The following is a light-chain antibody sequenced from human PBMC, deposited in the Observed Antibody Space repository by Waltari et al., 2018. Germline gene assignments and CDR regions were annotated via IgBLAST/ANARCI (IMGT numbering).Light chain of an antibody. CDR1: PTISRY. J-gene: IGKJ1*01. CDR2: AAS. V-gene: IGKV1-39*01. Sequence: DIQMTQSPSSLSASVVDSVTITCRASPTISRYLNCYQQKPGKTPNLLIYAASSLQSGVPSRFSGSRSGREFTLIITSLQPEDFASYDGQESYSFTRTFGQGTKVEIK. CDR3: QESYSFTRT.